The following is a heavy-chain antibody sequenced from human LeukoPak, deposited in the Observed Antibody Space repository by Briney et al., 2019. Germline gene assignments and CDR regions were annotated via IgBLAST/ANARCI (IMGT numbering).Heavy chain of an antibody. D-gene: IGHD6-13*01. J-gene: IGHJ4*02. Sequence: SETLSLTCTVSGGSISSSSYYWGWIRQPPGKGLEWIGTIYYSGTTYYNPSLKSRVTISVDTSKNQFSLKLSSVTAADTAVYYCARRHSSTWSHDYWGQGTLVIVSS. CDR2: IYYSGTT. V-gene: IGHV4-39*01. CDR1: GGSISSSSYY. CDR3: ARRHSSTWSHDY.